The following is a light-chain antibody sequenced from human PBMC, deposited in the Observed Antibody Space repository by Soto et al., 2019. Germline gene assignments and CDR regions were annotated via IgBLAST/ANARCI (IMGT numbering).Light chain of an antibody. CDR2: DVS. J-gene: IGLJ2*01. CDR1: SSDVGGYYY. Sequence: QSALTQPASVSGSPGQSITISCTGTSSDVGGYYYVYWYQQHPGKAPKVMIYDVSNRPSGVSNRFYGSKSGNTASLSISGLQAEEEADYYCSSYTSSSTLFGGGTKLTVL. V-gene: IGLV2-14*01. CDR3: SSYTSSSTL.